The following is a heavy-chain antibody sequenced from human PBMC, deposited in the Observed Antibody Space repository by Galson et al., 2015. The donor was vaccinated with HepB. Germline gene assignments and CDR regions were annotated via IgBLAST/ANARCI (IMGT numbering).Heavy chain of an antibody. V-gene: IGHV6-1*01. Sequence: CAISGDSVSSNSAAWNWIRQSPSRGLEWLGRTYYRSKWYNDYAVSVKSRITINPDTSKNQFSLQLNSVTPEDTAVYYCARVVVVAATDWGYYYYYGMDVWGQGTTVTVSS. D-gene: IGHD2-15*01. CDR2: TYYRSKWYN. CDR1: GDSVSSNSAA. J-gene: IGHJ6*02. CDR3: ARVVVVAATDWGYYYYYGMDV.